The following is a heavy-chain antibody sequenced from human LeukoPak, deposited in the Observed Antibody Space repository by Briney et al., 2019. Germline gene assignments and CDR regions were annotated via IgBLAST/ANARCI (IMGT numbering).Heavy chain of an antibody. CDR2: ISSSSYI. D-gene: IGHD3-22*01. Sequence: GGSLRLSCAASGFTFSSYSMNWVRQAPGKGLEWVSSISSSSYIYYADSVKGRFTISRDNAKNSLYLQMNSLRAEDTAVYYCARDWMAYYDSSGYSHFDYWGQGTLVTVSS. CDR3: ARDWMAYYDSSGYSHFDY. CDR1: GFTFSSYS. V-gene: IGHV3-21*01. J-gene: IGHJ4*02.